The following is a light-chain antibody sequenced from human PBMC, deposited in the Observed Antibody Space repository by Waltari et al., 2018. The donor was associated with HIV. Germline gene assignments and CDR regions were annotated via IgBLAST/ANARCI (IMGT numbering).Light chain of an antibody. CDR2: DAS. V-gene: IGKV1-39*01. CDR1: QSISFY. Sequence: IQMTQYPSSLSASVGDTVTLTCRASQSISFYLNLYQQKPGKAPNLLIYDASSLQSGLPPRFSGSGSGTEFTLTITNLQPEDFATYFCQQSFDVPLVFGPGTRVD. CDR3: QQSFDVPLV. J-gene: IGKJ3*01.